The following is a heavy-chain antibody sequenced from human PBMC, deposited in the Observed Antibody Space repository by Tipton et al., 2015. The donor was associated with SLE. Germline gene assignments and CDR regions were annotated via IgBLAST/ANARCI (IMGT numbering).Heavy chain of an antibody. D-gene: IGHD4-23*01. Sequence: TLSLTCTVSSGSVSNGVYYWTWIRQHPGKGLEWIGYVYYSGSTHYNPSLKSRVTMSVDTSKNQFSLNLSSVTAADTAVYYCARDRSGNSYSDYWGQGTLVTVSS. CDR3: ARDRSGNSYSDY. CDR1: SGSVSNGVYY. CDR2: VYYSGST. J-gene: IGHJ4*02. V-gene: IGHV4-31*03.